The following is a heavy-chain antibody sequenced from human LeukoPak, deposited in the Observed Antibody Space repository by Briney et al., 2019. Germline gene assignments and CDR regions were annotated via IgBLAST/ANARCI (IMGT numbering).Heavy chain of an antibody. D-gene: IGHD6-25*01. V-gene: IGHV1-69*02. CDR1: GGTFSSYT. CDR3: ARVPIAAEWFVFHY. CDR2: IIPILGIA. Sequence: GASVKVSCKASGGTFSSYTISWVRQAPGQGLEWMGRIIPILGIANYAQKFQGRVTITADKSTSTAYMELSSLKSEDTAVYCRARVPIAAEWFVFHYWGEGAMVTVSS. J-gene: IGHJ4*02.